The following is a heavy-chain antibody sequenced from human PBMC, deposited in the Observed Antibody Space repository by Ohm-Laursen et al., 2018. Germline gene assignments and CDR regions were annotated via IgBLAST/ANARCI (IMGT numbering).Heavy chain of an antibody. CDR2: ISSSSSYI. CDR3: ARGGQQQVEDY. CDR1: GFTFSSCG. V-gene: IGHV3-21*04. J-gene: IGHJ4*02. Sequence: SLRPSCAASGFTFSSCGMNWVSQAPGKGLEWVASISSSSSYIYYADSVKGRFTISRDNAKNSLYLQMNSLRAEDTAVYYCARGGQQQVEDYWGQGTLVTVSS. D-gene: IGHD6-13*01.